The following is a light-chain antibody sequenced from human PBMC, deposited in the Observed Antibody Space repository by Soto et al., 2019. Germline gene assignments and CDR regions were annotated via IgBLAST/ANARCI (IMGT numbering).Light chain of an antibody. J-gene: IGLJ3*02. CDR3: ASWDGSLNGWV. CDR2: SNN. V-gene: IGLV1-44*01. CDR1: SSNIGRDT. Sequence: QSVLTQSPLASGTPGQRVTISCSGGSSNIGRDTVNWYQQLPGTAPKLLIYSNNQRPSGVPDRFSGSKSGTSASLAISGLQSEDEADYYCASWDGSLNGWVFGGGTQLTVL.